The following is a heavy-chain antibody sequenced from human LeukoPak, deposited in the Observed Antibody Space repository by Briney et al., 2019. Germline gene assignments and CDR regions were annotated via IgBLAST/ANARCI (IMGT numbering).Heavy chain of an antibody. CDR1: GFTFSDYW. CDR3: AKEVGGSGSF. D-gene: IGHD3-10*01. Sequence: PGGSLRLSCAASGFTFSDYWMTWVRQAPGKGLEWVANIKQDGSKKYYVDSVKGRFTISRDNAKNSLYLQMNSLRAEDTAVYHCAKEVGGSGSFWGQGTLVTVSS. CDR2: IKQDGSKK. V-gene: IGHV3-7*01. J-gene: IGHJ4*02.